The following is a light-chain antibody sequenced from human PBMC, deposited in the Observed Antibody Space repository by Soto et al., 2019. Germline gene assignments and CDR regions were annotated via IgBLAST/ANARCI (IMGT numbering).Light chain of an antibody. CDR1: QGFXNN. Sequence: IVLTQCPSTLSLSPGERATLSCRTSQGFXNNFGWYQQRPGQAPRLLIXGESTRAPGIPARFIGSGSDTEFTLTISSLQSEDFAVYYCQHYNKWPPWTFGQGTKVDIK. V-gene: IGKV3-15*01. CDR3: QHYNKWPPWT. CDR2: GES. J-gene: IGKJ1*01.